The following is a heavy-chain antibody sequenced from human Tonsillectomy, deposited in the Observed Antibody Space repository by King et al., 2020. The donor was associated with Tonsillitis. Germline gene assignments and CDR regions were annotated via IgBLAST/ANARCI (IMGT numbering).Heavy chain of an antibody. CDR2: ISSSSSYI. J-gene: IGHJ3*02. Sequence: VQLVESGGGLVKPGGSLRLSCAASGFTFSSYSMNWVRQAPGKGLEWVSSISSSSSYIYYADSVKGRFTISRDNAKNSLYLQMSSLRAEDTAVYYCARDQDCTITSCYIWDAFDIWGQGTMVTVSS. D-gene: IGHD2-2*02. V-gene: IGHV3-21*01. CDR1: GFTFSSYS. CDR3: ARDQDCTITSCYIWDAFDI.